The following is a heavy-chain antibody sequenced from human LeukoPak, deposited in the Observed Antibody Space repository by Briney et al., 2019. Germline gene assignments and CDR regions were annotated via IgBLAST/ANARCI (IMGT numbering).Heavy chain of an antibody. D-gene: IGHD3-10*01. Sequence: GSSVKVSCKASGGTFSSYAISWVRQAPGQGLEWMGRIIPIFGTANYAQKFQGRVRITTDESTSTAYMELSSLRSEDTAVYYCARVSGGSGSYGDFDYWGQGTLVTVSS. CDR1: GGTFSSYA. CDR3: ARVSGGSGSYGDFDY. V-gene: IGHV1-69*05. CDR2: IIPIFGTA. J-gene: IGHJ4*02.